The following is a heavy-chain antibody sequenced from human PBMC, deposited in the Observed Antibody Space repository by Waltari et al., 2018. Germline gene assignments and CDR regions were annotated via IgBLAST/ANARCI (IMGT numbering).Heavy chain of an antibody. V-gene: IGHV1-2*02. CDR1: GYTFTGYY. CDR3: AREVAAGTGDWFDP. D-gene: IGHD6-13*01. J-gene: IGHJ5*02. CDR2: INPNSGGT. Sequence: QVQLVQSGAEVKKPGASVKVSCKASGYTFTGYYMHWVRQAPGQGLEWRGWINPNSGGTNYAQKFQGRVTMTRDTSISTAYMELSRLRADDTAVYYCAREVAAGTGDWFDPWGQGTLVTVSS.